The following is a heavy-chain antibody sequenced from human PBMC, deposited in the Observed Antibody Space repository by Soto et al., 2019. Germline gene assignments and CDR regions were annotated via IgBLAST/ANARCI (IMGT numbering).Heavy chain of an antibody. Sequence: QVQLVESGGGVVQPGRSLRLSCAASGFTFSSYGMHWVRQAPGKGLEWVAVISYDGSNKYYADSVKGRFTISRDNSKNALYLHMNSLRAEDTAVYYCAKEGPYYDILTGYPSDYYYGMDVWGQGTTVTVSS. V-gene: IGHV3-30*18. D-gene: IGHD3-9*01. J-gene: IGHJ6*02. CDR3: AKEGPYYDILTGYPSDYYYGMDV. CDR1: GFTFSSYG. CDR2: ISYDGSNK.